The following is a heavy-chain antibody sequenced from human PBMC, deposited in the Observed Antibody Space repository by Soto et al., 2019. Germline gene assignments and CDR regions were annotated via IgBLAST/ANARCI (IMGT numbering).Heavy chain of an antibody. V-gene: IGHV3-23*01. CDR2: ISGSDGST. CDR3: AKGSGSYPDY. CDR1: GFTFSSYA. J-gene: IGHJ4*02. Sequence: GGSLRLSCAASGFTFSSYAMSWVRQAPGKGLAWVSGISGSDGSTYYADSVKGRFTISRDNSKNTLYLQMNSLRAEDTAIYYCAKGSGSYPDYWGQGTLVTVSS. D-gene: IGHD3-10*01.